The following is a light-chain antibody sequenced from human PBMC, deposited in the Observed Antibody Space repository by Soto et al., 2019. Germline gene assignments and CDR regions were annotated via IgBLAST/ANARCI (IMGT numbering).Light chain of an antibody. CDR2: SVS. CDR3: QQSYSTPPIT. V-gene: IGKV1-39*01. J-gene: IGKJ5*01. Sequence: DIQMTQSPSSLSASVGDRVTITCRASEDIRSYLNWYQQKPGKAPKLLIYSVSSLQGGVPSRFSVSGSGTDFTLTISSLQPEDFATYYCQQSYSTPPITFGQGTRLEIK. CDR1: EDIRSY.